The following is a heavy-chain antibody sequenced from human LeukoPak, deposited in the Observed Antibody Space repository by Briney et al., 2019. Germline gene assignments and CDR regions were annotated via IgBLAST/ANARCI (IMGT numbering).Heavy chain of an antibody. CDR2: IKEDGSEK. V-gene: IGHV3-7*02. D-gene: IGHD3-22*01. Sequence: GGSLRLSCAAPGFTFSSSWMSWVRQAPGKGLEWVANIKEDGSEKCYVEPVKGRFSISRDNAKNSLYLQMNSLRVEDTAVYYCTRGRLTMTWGQGTLVTVSS. CDR3: TRGRLTMT. CDR1: GFTFSSSW. J-gene: IGHJ5*02.